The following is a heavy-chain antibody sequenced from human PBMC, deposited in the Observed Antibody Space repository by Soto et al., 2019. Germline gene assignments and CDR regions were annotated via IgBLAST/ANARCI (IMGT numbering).Heavy chain of an antibody. CDR2: ISGSGGST. V-gene: IGHV3-23*01. CDR3: AKYRPLGYCSGGSCYSLLNY. CDR1: GFTFSSYA. Sequence: PGGSLRLSCAASGFTFSSYAMSWVRQAPGKGLEWVSAISGSGGSTYYADSVKGRFTISRDNSKNTLYLQMNSLRAEDTAVYYCAKYRPLGYCSGGSCYSLLNYWGQGTLLTVSS. J-gene: IGHJ4*02. D-gene: IGHD2-15*01.